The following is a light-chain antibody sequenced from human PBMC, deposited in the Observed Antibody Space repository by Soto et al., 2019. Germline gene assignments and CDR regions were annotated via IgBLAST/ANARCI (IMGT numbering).Light chain of an antibody. CDR3: QQYDRSPIT. J-gene: IGKJ5*01. CDR2: GAS. Sequence: EFELTQSPGTRCLSPGERATLYCRATQRVISSYLAWYQQKPGQAPRLLIYGASTRATGIPVRFSGSGSGTEFTLTISSLESEDFAVYYCQQYDRSPITFGQGTRLEIK. V-gene: IGKV3-20*01. CDR1: QRVISSY.